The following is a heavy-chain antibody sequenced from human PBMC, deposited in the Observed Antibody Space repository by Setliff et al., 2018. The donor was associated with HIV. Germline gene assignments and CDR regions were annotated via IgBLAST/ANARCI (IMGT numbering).Heavy chain of an antibody. CDR3: ARHFPSISLFFGDPGPFDR. V-gene: IGHV4-39*01. CDR1: GGFISSSSYY. Sequence: KPSETLSLTCTVSGGFISSSSYYWGWIRQPPGKGLEWIGSIFNDGRTYYNPSLKSRITIPMDTSTNQFSLKLSSVTAADTAVYFCARHFPSISLFFGDPGPFDRWGQGALVTVSS. J-gene: IGHJ4*02. D-gene: IGHD3-10*01. CDR2: IFNDGRT.